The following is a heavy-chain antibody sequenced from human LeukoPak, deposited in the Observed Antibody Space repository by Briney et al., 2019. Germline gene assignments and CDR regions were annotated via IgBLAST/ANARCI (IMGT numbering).Heavy chain of an antibody. V-gene: IGHV4-38-2*02. D-gene: IGHD2-15*01. CDR3: ARDEGYCSGGSCYRSAFDI. CDR2: IYNSGSA. Sequence: PSETLSLTCAVSGYSISSGYYWGWSRQPPGKGLEWIGSIYNSGSAYYNPSLTGRVTISVDTSNHQSSLKLSSVTATDMAVYYCARDEGYCSGGSCYRSAFDIWGQGTMVTVSS. CDR1: GYSISSGYY. J-gene: IGHJ3*02.